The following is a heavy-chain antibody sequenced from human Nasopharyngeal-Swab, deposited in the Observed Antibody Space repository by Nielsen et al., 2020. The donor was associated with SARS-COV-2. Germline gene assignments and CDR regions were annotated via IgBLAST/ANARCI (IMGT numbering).Heavy chain of an antibody. CDR3: AKTLGQQLGYYYYYYMDV. D-gene: IGHD6-13*01. J-gene: IGHJ6*03. Sequence: VRQAPGKGLEWVSAISGSGGSTYYADSVKGRFTISRDNSKNTLYLQMNSLGAEDTAVYYCAKTLGQQLGYYYYYYMDVWGKGTTVTVSS. V-gene: IGHV3-23*01. CDR2: ISGSGGST.